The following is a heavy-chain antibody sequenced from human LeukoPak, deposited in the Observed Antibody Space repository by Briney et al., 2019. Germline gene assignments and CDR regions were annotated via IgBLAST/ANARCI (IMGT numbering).Heavy chain of an antibody. CDR3: ARHANFDSWFDP. D-gene: IGHD3-9*01. Sequence: PSETLSLTCAVYGGSFSGYYWSWIRQPPGKGLEWIGEINHSGSTNYNPSLKSRVTISVDTSKNQFSLKLSSVTAADTAVYYCARHANFDSWFDPWGQGTLVTVSS. CDR2: INHSGST. V-gene: IGHV4-34*01. CDR1: GGSFSGYY. J-gene: IGHJ5*02.